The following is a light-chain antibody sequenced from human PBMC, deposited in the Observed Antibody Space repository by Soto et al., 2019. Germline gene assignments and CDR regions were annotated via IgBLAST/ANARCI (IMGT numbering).Light chain of an antibody. CDR1: QSVSSY. CDR3: QQYNNWPRT. J-gene: IGKJ1*01. Sequence: EIVLTQSPATLSLSAGERSTLSCRASQSVSSYLAWYQQKPGQAPRLLIYGASTRATGIPARFSGSGSGTEFTLTISSLQSEDFAVYYCQQYNNWPRTFGQGTKVDTK. CDR2: GAS. V-gene: IGKV3-15*01.